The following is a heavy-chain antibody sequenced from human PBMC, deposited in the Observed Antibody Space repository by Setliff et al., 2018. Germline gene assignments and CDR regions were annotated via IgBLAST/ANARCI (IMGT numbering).Heavy chain of an antibody. J-gene: IGHJ4*02. Sequence: SLRLSCAASGFTFSSYSMNWVRQAPGKGLEWVSSISSSSSYIYYADSVKGRFTISRDNAKNSLYLQMNSLRAEDTAVYYCARDAGGTISIAVFDYWGQGTLVTVSS. V-gene: IGHV3-21*04. D-gene: IGHD6-19*01. CDR1: GFTFSSYS. CDR3: ARDAGGTISIAVFDY. CDR2: ISSSSSYI.